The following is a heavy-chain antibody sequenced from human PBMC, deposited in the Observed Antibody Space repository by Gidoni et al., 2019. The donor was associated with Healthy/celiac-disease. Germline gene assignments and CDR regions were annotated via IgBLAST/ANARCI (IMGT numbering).Heavy chain of an antibody. J-gene: IGHJ4*02. CDR3: AGAGYILGATPDY. V-gene: IGHV4-59*01. CDR1: GGSISSYY. CDR2: IYYSGST. Sequence: QVQLQESGPGLVKPSETLSLTCTVSGGSISSYYWSWIRQPPGKGLEWIGYIYYSGSTHYNPSLKSRVTISVDTSKNQFSLKLSSVTAADSAVYYCAGAGYILGATPDYWGQGTLVTVSS. D-gene: IGHD1-26*01.